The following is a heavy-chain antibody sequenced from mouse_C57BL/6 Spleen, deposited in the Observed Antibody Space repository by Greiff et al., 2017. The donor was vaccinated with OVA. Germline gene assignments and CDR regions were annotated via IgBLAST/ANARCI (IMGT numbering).Heavy chain of an antibody. Sequence: QVHVKQPGTELVKPGASVKLSCTASGYTFTSYWMHWVKQRPGQGLEWIGNINPSNGGTNYNEKFKSKATLTVDKSSSTAYMQLSSLTSEDSAVYYCAYYDFSWFAYWGQGTLVTVSA. V-gene: IGHV1-53*01. CDR1: GYTFTSYW. CDR2: INPSNGGT. J-gene: IGHJ3*01. CDR3: AYYDFSWFAY. D-gene: IGHD2-4*01.